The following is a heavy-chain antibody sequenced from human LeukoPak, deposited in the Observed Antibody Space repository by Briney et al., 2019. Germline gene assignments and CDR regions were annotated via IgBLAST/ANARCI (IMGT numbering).Heavy chain of an antibody. V-gene: IGHV4-59*08. CDR2: IYYSGST. CDR1: GSSISSYY. D-gene: IGHD5-24*01. CDR3: ARLGLEGYFDY. J-gene: IGHJ4*02. Sequence: SETLSLTCTVSGSSISSYYWSWIRQPPGKGLEWIGYIYYSGSTNYNPSLKSRVTISVDTSKNQFSLKLSSVTAADTAVYYCARLGLEGYFDYWGQGTLVTVSS.